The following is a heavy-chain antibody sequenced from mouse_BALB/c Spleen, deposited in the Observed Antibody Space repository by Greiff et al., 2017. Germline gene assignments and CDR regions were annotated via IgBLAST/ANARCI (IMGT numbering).Heavy chain of an antibody. CDR3: ASYYDYEYFDY. D-gene: IGHD2-4*01. J-gene: IGHJ2*01. CDR1: GYSITSDYA. Sequence: EVQLQQSGPGLVKPSQSLSLTCTVTGYSITSDYAWNWIRQFPGNKLEWMGYISYSGSTSYNPSLKSRISITRDTSKNQFFLQLNSVTTEDTATYYCASYYDYEYFDYWGQGTTLTVSS. V-gene: IGHV3-2*02. CDR2: ISYSGST.